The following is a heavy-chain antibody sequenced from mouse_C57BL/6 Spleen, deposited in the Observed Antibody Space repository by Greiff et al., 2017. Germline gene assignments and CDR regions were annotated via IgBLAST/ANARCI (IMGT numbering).Heavy chain of an antibody. Sequence: EVKLQQSGPELVKPGASVKIPCKASGYTFTDYNMDWVKQSHGKSLEWIGDINPNNGGTSYNQKFKGKTTLTVDKSSRTAYMELRSLTSEDTAVYYCARRVYEYDVSAMDYWGQGTSVTVSS. CDR3: ARRVYEYDVSAMDY. D-gene: IGHD2-4*01. CDR1: GYTFTDYN. V-gene: IGHV1-18*01. CDR2: INPNNGGT. J-gene: IGHJ4*01.